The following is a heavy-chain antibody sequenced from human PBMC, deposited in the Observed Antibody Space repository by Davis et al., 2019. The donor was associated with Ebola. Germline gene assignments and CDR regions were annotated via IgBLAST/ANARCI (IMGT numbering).Heavy chain of an antibody. CDR1: GFIVSSKY. CDR2: ISGSGDST. CDR3: AKDLGSAGWYFDY. J-gene: IGHJ4*02. V-gene: IGHV3-23*01. Sequence: GGSLRLSCAASGFIVSSKYMSWVRQAPGKGLEWVSGISGSGDSTYYADSVRGRFTISRDNSKNTLYLRMNSLRAEDTAVYYCAKDLGSAGWYFDYWGQGTLATVSS. D-gene: IGHD6-19*01.